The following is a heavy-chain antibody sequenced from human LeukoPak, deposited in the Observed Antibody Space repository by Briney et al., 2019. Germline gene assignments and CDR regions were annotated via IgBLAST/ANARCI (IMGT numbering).Heavy chain of an antibody. CDR1: GFTFSSYS. CDR3: TRDRLFGVVVVPAAPWFDP. V-gene: IGHV3-21*01. D-gene: IGHD2-2*01. J-gene: IGHJ5*02. CDR2: ISGSRSYI. Sequence: GGSLRLSCAASGFTFSSYSMNWVRQAPGKGLEWVSSISGSRSYIFYADSVKGRFTISRGNAKNSLYLQMNSLRAEDTAVYYCTRDRLFGVVVVPAAPWFDPWGQGTLVTVSS.